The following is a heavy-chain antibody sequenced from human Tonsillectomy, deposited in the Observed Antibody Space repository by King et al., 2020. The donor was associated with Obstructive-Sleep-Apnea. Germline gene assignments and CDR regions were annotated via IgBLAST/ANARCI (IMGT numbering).Heavy chain of an antibody. Sequence: VQLVESGGGLVQPGGSLRLSCAASGFTFSSYAKSWVRQAPGKGLEWVSTISGSGGSTYYADSVKGRFTISRDNSGNTLYLQMNSLRAEDTAVYYCAKTQRSYYDTSGYWRDAFDIWGQGTMVTVSS. CDR3: AKTQRSYYDTSGYWRDAFDI. J-gene: IGHJ3*02. V-gene: IGHV3-23*04. D-gene: IGHD3-22*01. CDR1: GFTFSSYA. CDR2: ISGSGGST.